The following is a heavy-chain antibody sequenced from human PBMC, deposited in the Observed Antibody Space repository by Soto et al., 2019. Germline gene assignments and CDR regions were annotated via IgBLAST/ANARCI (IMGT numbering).Heavy chain of an antibody. CDR1: GGSISSYY. Sequence: SETLSLTCTVSGGSISSYYWSWIRQPPGKGLEWIGYIYYSGSTNYNPSLKSRVTISVDTSKNQFSLKLSSVTAAHTAVYYCARRYGVYFDYWGQGTLVTVSS. CDR2: IYYSGST. D-gene: IGHD4-17*01. CDR3: ARRYGVYFDY. J-gene: IGHJ4*02. V-gene: IGHV4-59*08.